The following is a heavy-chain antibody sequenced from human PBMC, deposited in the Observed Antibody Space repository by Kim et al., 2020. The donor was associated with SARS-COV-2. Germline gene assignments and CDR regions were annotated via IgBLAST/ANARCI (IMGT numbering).Heavy chain of an antibody. Sequence: PQSRITIAVETSKNQLSLKLSAVTAADTAVYYCARGDTIFGVVINAFDIWGQGTMVTVSS. J-gene: IGHJ3*02. CDR3: ARGDTIFGVVINAFDI. V-gene: IGHV4-31*02. D-gene: IGHD3-3*01.